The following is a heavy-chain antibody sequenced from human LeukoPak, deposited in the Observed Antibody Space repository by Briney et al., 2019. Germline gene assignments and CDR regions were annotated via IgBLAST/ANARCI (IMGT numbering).Heavy chain of an antibody. V-gene: IGHV4-59*01. CDR1: GGPISSYY. CDR2: IYYSGST. J-gene: IGHJ6*03. D-gene: IGHD3-10*01. Sequence: SETLSLTCTVSGGPISSYYWSWIRQPPGKGLEWIGYIYYSGSTNYNPSLKSRVTISVDTSKNQFSLKLSSVTAADTAVYYCARVGENKGFGDPGDYYYMDVWGKGTTVTVSS. CDR3: ARVGENKGFGDPGDYYYMDV.